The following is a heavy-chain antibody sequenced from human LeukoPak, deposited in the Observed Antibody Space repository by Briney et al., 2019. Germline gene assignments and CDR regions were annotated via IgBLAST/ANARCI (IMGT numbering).Heavy chain of an antibody. V-gene: IGHV3-7*05. D-gene: IGHD3-22*01. CDR2: IKQDGSES. CDR3: ARDRAYESDSSGYYVSFEDY. J-gene: IGHJ4*02. Sequence: GGSLRLSCAASRFTFSRYWMSWVRQAPGKGLEGVANIKQDGSESYYVDSVSGRFTISRDNAKNSLFLEMNRLRAEDTAVYYCARDRAYESDSSGYYVSFEDYWGQGTLVTVSS. CDR1: RFTFSRYW.